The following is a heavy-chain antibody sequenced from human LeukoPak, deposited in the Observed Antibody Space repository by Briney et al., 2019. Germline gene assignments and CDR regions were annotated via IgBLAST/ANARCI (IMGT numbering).Heavy chain of an antibody. CDR1: GFTFSSYW. D-gene: IGHD6-19*01. CDR3: AGDKTTGGWYEFDY. CDR2: IKQDGSEK. Sequence: GGSLRLSCAASGFTFSSYWMSWVRQAPGKGLEWVANIKQDGSEKYYVDSVKGRFTISRDNAKNSLYLQMNSLRAEDTAVYYCAGDKTTGGWYEFDYWGQGTLVTVSS. V-gene: IGHV3-7*03. J-gene: IGHJ4*02.